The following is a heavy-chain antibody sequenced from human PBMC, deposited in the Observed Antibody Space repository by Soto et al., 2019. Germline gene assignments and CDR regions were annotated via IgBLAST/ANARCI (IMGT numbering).Heavy chain of an antibody. D-gene: IGHD2-2*01. Sequence: EVQLLESGGDLVQPGGSLRLSCAASGFSLSNYAMTWVRQAPGKGLEWVSGITGSADKTYYADSVKGRFIISRDNSKNPLYRQMNSLRAEDTALYYCAGDCSSSSCSVWHYWGQGTLVTVSS. J-gene: IGHJ4*02. CDR1: GFSLSNYA. CDR2: ITGSADKT. CDR3: AGDCSSSSCSVWHY. V-gene: IGHV3-23*01.